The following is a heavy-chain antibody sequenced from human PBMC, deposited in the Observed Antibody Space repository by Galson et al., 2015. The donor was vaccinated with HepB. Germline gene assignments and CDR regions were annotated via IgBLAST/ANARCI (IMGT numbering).Heavy chain of an antibody. D-gene: IGHD3-9*01. CDR3: ARLMGLRYFDFSGGYYYHSMDV. CDR1: GGSINSFY. V-gene: IGHV4-59*01. CDR2: IHHSGST. Sequence: LSLTCTVSGGSINSFYWSWIRQPPGKALEWIGYIHHSGSTTNYNPSLQSRVTISVDTSKNQFFLRLSSVTAADTAMYYCARLMGLRYFDFSGGYYYHSMDVWGQGTLVTVSS. J-gene: IGHJ4*02.